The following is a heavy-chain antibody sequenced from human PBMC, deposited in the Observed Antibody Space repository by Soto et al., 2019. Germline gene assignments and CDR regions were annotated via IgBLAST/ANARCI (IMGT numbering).Heavy chain of an antibody. CDR3: ARRGAGTTGTVRAYYYMDV. CDR1: GYSFTSYW. D-gene: IGHD1-1*01. J-gene: IGHJ6*03. CDR2: IYPGDSDT. Sequence: GESLKISCKGSGYSFTSYWIGWVRQMPGKGLEWMGIIYPGDSDTRYSPSFQGQVTISADKSISTAYLQWSSLKASDTAMYYCARRGAGTTGTVRAYYYMDVWGKGTTVTGSS. V-gene: IGHV5-51*01.